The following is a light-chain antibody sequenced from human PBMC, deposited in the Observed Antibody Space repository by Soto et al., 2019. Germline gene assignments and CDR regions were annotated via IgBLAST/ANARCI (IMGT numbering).Light chain of an antibody. CDR1: QSLSNSV. CDR2: DTS. V-gene: IGKV3-20*01. Sequence: VLTQSPGTLSLSPGERATLSCRASQSLSNSVIAWYQQKPGQAPRLLIYDTSSRATGIPDRFSGSGSGTDFTLTISRLEPEDFSVFYCQQYGTSEIIFGQRTRLEIK. J-gene: IGKJ5*01. CDR3: QQYGTSEII.